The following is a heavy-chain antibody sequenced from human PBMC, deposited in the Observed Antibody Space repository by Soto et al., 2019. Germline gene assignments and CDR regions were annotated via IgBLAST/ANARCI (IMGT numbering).Heavy chain of an antibody. CDR2: MNPNSGNT. J-gene: IGHJ6*02. V-gene: IGHV1-8*01. D-gene: IGHD2-2*01. Sequence: EASVKVSCKASGYTFTSYDINWVRQATGQGLEWMGWMNPNSGNTGYAQKFQGRVTMTRNTSISTAYMELSSLRSEDTAVYYCAREGILVTAANYYYYGMDVWGQGTTVTVSS. CDR3: AREGILVTAANYYYYGMDV. CDR1: GYTFTSYD.